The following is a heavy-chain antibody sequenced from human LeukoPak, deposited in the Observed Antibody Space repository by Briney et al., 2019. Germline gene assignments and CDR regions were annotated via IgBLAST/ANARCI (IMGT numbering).Heavy chain of an antibody. CDR3: ARLHLTASLAAVYFDY. CDR2: IYPGDSDA. V-gene: IGHV5-51*01. J-gene: IGHJ4*02. D-gene: IGHD2-21*02. CDR1: GYSFTNYW. Sequence: GESLKIPCKGSGYSFTNYWIGWVRQMPGKGLEWMGIIYPGDSDARYSPSFQGQVTISADKSISTASLQWSSLKASDTAMYYCARLHLTASLAAVYFDYWGQGTLVTVSS.